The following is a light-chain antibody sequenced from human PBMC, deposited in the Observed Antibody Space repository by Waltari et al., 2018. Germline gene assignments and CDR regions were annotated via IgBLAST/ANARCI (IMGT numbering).Light chain of an antibody. V-gene: IGLV2-23*01. CDR2: GGS. CDR3: CSYAGSSPHVI. CDR1: SSDVGSYKF. J-gene: IGLJ2*01. Sequence: QSALTQPASVSGSPGQSITISCTGSSSDVGSYKFVSWYQQHPGKAPQLMIYGGSRRPSGVSNLLAGSKSGNTASLTISGLRAEDEADYYCCSYAGSSPHVIFGGGTKLTVL.